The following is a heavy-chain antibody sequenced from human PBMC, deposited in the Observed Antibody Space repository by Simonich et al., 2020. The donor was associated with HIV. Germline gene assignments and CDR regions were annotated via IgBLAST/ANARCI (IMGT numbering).Heavy chain of an antibody. V-gene: IGHV4-34*01. J-gene: IGHJ6*03. CDR3: AAGHGLLRFLEWEGTYMDV. CDR2: INHSGKT. Sequence: QVQLQQWGAGLLKPSETLSLTCAVYGGSFSGYYWSWIGQPPGKGLEWIGEINHSGKTHYNPSLKGRVTISVEKSKKKFSLKLSSMTAADTAVYYCAAGHGLLRFLEWEGTYMDVWGKGTTVTVSS. CDR1: GGSFSGYY. D-gene: IGHD3-3*01.